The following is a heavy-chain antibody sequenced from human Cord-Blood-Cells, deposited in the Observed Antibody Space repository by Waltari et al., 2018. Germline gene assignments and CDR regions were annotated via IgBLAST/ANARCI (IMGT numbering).Heavy chain of an antibody. CDR1: GFTFDDYA. CDR2: ISWDGGST. J-gene: IGHJ6*02. CDR3: AKDVSPNWNYDNYYYGMDV. V-gene: IGHV3-43D*04. D-gene: IGHD1-7*01. Sequence: EVQLVESGGVVVQPGGSMRLSCAASGFTFDDYAMHVVRQARGKGLEWVSLISWDGGSTYYADSVKGRFTISRDNSKNSLYLQMNSLRAEDTALYYCAKDVSPNWNYDNYYYGMDVWGQGP.